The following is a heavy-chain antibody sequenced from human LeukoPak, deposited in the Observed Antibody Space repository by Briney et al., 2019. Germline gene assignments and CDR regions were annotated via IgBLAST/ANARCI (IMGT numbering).Heavy chain of an antibody. D-gene: IGHD6-19*01. CDR1: GGSISSYY. Sequence: SETLSLTCTVSGGSISSYYWSWIRQPAGKGLEWIGRIYTSGSTNYNPSLKSRVTMSVDTSKNQFSLKLSSVTAADTAVYYCARARESSGWYPMSDAFDIWGQGTVVTVSS. V-gene: IGHV4-4*07. CDR3: ARARESSGWYPMSDAFDI. CDR2: IYTSGST. J-gene: IGHJ3*02.